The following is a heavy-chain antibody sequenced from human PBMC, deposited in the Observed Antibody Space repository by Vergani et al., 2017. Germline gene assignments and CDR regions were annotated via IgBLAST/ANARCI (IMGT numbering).Heavy chain of an antibody. J-gene: IGHJ4*02. CDR3: AREERSNTSPFVGD. V-gene: IGHV3-23*01. CDR1: GFTFSNSA. CDR2: ISGHGDRT. D-gene: IGHD2/OR15-2a*01. Sequence: EVHLLESGGGQVEAGGSLRLSCVASGFTFSNSAMSWVRQTSGKGLEWVSAISGHGDRTYYADSVKGRFTTSRDNSKNTVYLQMNSLKAEDRATYYCAREERSNTSPFVGDWGQGTLVTVSS.